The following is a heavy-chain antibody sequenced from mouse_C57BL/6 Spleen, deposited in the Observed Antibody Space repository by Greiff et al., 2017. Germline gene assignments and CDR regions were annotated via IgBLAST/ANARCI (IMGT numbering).Heavy chain of an antibody. Sequence: EVQLQQSGPGLAKPSQTLSLTCSVTGYSITSDYWNWIRKFPGNKLEYMGYISYSGSTYYNPSLKSRISITRDTSKNQYYLQLNSVTTDDTATYYCARYGNYYGSSYGYFEVWGTGTTVTVSS. CDR2: ISYSGST. CDR1: GYSITSDY. D-gene: IGHD1-1*01. V-gene: IGHV3-8*01. CDR3: ARYGNYYGSSYGYFEV. J-gene: IGHJ1*03.